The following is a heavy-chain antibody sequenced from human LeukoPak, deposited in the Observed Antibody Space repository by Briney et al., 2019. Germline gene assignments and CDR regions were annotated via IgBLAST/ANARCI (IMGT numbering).Heavy chain of an antibody. CDR2: ISISGGST. CDR1: GFTFSSYA. V-gene: IGHV3-23*01. Sequence: PGGSLRLSCAASGFTFSSYAMNWVRQAPGKGLEWASGISISGGSTFYADPVKGRFTISRDNSKNTLSLQMNYLRVDDTAVFYCAKADSDTLYRNAFDIWGLGTMVTVSS. CDR3: AKADSDTLYRNAFDI. J-gene: IGHJ3*02. D-gene: IGHD3-22*01.